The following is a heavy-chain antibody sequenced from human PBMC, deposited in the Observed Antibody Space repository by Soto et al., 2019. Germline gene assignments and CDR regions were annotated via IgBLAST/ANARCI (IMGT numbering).Heavy chain of an antibody. Sequence: QVRLQDSVPGLVKPSQTLSLTCTVSGGSISSGGYYWSWIRQHPGKGLEWIGYIYYSGSTYYNPSLKSRVTISVDTSKNQFSLKLSSVTAADTAVYYCARDRYPAYFQHWGQGTLVTVSS. CDR2: IYYSGST. CDR3: ARDRYPAYFQH. J-gene: IGHJ1*01. D-gene: IGHD2-15*01. V-gene: IGHV4-31*03. CDR1: GGSISSGGYY.